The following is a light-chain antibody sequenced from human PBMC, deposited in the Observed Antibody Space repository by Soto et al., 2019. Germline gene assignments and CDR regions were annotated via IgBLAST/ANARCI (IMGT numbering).Light chain of an antibody. V-gene: IGLV1-40*01. CDR1: SSSSGAAYN. J-gene: IGLJ1*01. CDR2: GNT. CDR3: QSYDRSLSSLYV. Sequence: QTVLTRPPSVSGAPGQRGTISGTRSSSSSGAAYNVHWYQQFPGTAPKLLIYGNTNRPSGVPDRFSGSKSGTSASLAITGLQAEDEADYYCQSYDRSLSSLYVFGTGTKVTVL.